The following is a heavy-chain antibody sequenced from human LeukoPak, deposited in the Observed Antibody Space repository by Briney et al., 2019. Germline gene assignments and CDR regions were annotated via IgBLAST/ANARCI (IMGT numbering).Heavy chain of an antibody. J-gene: IGHJ4*02. D-gene: IGHD6-19*01. CDR2: IYPGDSDT. V-gene: IGHV5-51*01. Sequence: GESLKISCKGSGYRFTNYWIGWVRQMPGKGLEWMGIIYPGDSDTRYSPSFQGQVTISADKSISTAYLQWSSLKASDTAMYYCARLGAYSSGWYYFDYWGQGTLVTVSS. CDR1: GYRFTNYW. CDR3: ARLGAYSSGWYYFDY.